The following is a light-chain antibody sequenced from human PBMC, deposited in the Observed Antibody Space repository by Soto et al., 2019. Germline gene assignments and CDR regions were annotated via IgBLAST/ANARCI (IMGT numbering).Light chain of an antibody. J-gene: IGKJ2*01. CDR2: GAS. CDR1: QSVRSNY. V-gene: IGKV3-20*01. Sequence: EIVLTQSPGTLSLSPGERATLSCRASQSVRSNYLAWYQQKPGQAPRLLIYGASSRATGSPGRFSGSGSGTDFTLTIIRLEPEDFAVYYCQHYGSSAYTFGQGTTLEIK. CDR3: QHYGSSAYT.